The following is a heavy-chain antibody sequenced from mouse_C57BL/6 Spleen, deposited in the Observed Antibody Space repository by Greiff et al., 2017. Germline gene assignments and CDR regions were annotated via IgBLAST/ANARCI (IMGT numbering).Heavy chain of an antibody. Sequence: QVQLKQPGAELVKPGASVKLSCKASGYTFTSYWMHWVKQRPGQGLEWIGMIHPNSGSTNYNEKFKSKATLTVDKSSSTAYMQLSSLTSEDSAVYYCARSLYYYGSGHVEMDYWGQGTSVTVSS. D-gene: IGHD1-1*01. CDR2: IHPNSGST. V-gene: IGHV1-64*01. CDR3: ARSLYYYGSGHVEMDY. J-gene: IGHJ4*01. CDR1: GYTFTSYW.